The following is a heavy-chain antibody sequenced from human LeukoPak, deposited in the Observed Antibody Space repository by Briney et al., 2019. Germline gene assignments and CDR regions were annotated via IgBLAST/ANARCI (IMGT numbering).Heavy chain of an antibody. V-gene: IGHV4-31*03. CDR1: GGSISSGGYY. D-gene: IGHD6-13*01. CDR2: IYYSGST. J-gene: IGHJ5*02. CDR3: ARGGSSRGNWFDP. Sequence: PSETLSLTCTVSGGSISSGGYYWSWIRQHPGKGLEWIGYIYYSGSTYYNPSLKSRVTISVDTSKNQFSLKLSSVTAADTAVYYCARGGSSRGNWFDPWGQGTLVTVSS.